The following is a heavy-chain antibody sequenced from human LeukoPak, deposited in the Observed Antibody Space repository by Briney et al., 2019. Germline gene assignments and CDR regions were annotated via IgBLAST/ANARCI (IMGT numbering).Heavy chain of an antibody. D-gene: IGHD5-18*01. CDR1: GGSFSGYY. J-gene: IGHJ4*02. V-gene: IGHV4-34*01. CDR2: INHSGST. Sequence: PSETLSLTCAVYGGSFSGYYWSWIRQPPGKGLEWIGEINHSGSTNYNPSLKSRVTISVDTSKNQFSLKLSSVTAADTAVYYCARDSSRGYSYGYPRKFDYWGQGTLVTVSS. CDR3: ARDSSRGYSYGYPRKFDY.